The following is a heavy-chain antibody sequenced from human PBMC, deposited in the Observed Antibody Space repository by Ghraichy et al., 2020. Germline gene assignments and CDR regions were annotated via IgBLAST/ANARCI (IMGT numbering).Heavy chain of an antibody. D-gene: IGHD5-12*01. V-gene: IGHV3-21*01. CDR3: ARDLGSGYDATDAFDI. CDR2: ISSSSSYI. CDR1: GFTFSSYS. J-gene: IGHJ3*02. Sequence: GGSLRLSCAASGFTFSSYSMNWVRQAPGKGLEWVSSISSSSSYIYYADSVKGRFTISRDNAKNSLYLQMNSLRAEDTAVYYCARDLGSGYDATDAFDIWGQGTMVTVSS.